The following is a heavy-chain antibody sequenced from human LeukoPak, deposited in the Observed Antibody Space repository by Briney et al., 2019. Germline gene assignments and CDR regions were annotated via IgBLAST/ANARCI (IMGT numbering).Heavy chain of an antibody. CDR2: IIPIFGTA. CDR3: ARDKPQYYYDSSGPFDY. Sequence: ASVKISCKASGGTFSSYAISWVRQAPGQGLEWMGGIIPIFGTANYAQKFQGRVTITADESTSTAYMELSSLRSEDTAVYYCARDKPQYYYDSSGPFDYWGQGTLVTVSS. V-gene: IGHV1-69*01. J-gene: IGHJ4*02. D-gene: IGHD3-22*01. CDR1: GGTFSSYA.